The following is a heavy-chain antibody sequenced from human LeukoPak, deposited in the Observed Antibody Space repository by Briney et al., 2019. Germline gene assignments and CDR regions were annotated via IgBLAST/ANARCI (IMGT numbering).Heavy chain of an antibody. D-gene: IGHD6-13*01. J-gene: IGHJ4*02. CDR3: ARGVFIAASQYGY. Sequence: SETLSLTCAVSGGSLSSHYWTWIRQPPGKGLEWIGYIYYTGATDYNPSLKSRVTISVDTSKNQFSLKLSSVTAADTAVYYCARGVFIAASQYGYWGQGTLVTVSS. CDR2: IYYTGAT. V-gene: IGHV4-59*11. CDR1: GGSLSSHY.